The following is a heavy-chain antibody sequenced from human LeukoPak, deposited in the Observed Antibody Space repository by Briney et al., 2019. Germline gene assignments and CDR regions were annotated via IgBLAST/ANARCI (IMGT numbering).Heavy chain of an antibody. Sequence: PSETLFLTCAVYGGSFSGYYWSWIRQPPGKGLEWIGEINHSGSTNYNPSLKSRVTISVDTSKNQFSLKLSSVTAADTAVYYCARAGVVVPAAHDYWGQGTLVTVSS. CDR3: ARAGVVVPAAHDY. D-gene: IGHD2-2*01. J-gene: IGHJ4*02. CDR2: INHSGST. V-gene: IGHV4-34*01. CDR1: GGSFSGYY.